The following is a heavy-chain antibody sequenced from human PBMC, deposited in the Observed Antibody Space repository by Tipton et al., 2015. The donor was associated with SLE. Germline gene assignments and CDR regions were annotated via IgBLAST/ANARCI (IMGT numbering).Heavy chain of an antibody. D-gene: IGHD2-21*01. J-gene: IGHJ3*02. CDR3: ARPGEAYSWDAFDI. Sequence: TLSLTCAVYGGSFSGHYWSWIRQPPGKGLEWIGSIYSGGTASYSPSLASRVTISVATSKNQFSLTLRSVTAADTAVYYCARPGEAYSWDAFDIWGQGTMVTVSS. CDR1: GGSFSGHY. V-gene: IGHV4-59*11. CDR2: IYSGGTA.